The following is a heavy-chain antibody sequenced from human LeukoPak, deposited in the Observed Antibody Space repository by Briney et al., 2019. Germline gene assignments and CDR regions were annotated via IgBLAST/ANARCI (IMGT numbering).Heavy chain of an antibody. CDR1: EFTFVRYA. CDR2: ISSSSFKI. CDR3: VRDPSYGSSWYYYMDV. J-gene: IGHJ6*03. D-gene: IGHD6-13*01. V-gene: IGHV3-48*04. Sequence: GGSLRLSCAASEFTFVRYAMNWVRQAPGKGLEWVSYISSSSFKIGYADSVKGRFTISRDNSKNSLHLQMDSLRVEHTAVYYCVRDPSYGSSWYYYMDVWGKGTTVTVSS.